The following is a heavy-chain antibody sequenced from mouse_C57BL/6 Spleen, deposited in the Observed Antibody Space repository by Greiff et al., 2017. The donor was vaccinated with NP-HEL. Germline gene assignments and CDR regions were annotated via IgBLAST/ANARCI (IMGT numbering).Heavy chain of an antibody. CDR2: IDPSDSYT. CDR1: GYTFTSYW. J-gene: IGHJ3*01. CDR3: AGLNYYGSSYPAWFAY. V-gene: IGHV1-50*01. Sequence: VQLQQPGAELVKPGASVKLSCKASGYTFTSYWMQWVKQRPGQGLEWIGEIDPSDSYTNYNQKFKGKATLTVDTSSSTAYMQLSSLTSEDSAVYYCAGLNYYGSSYPAWFAYWGQGTLVTVSA. D-gene: IGHD1-1*01.